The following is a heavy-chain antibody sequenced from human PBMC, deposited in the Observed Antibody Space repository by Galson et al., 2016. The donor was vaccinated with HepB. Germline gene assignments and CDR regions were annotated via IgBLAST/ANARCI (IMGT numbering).Heavy chain of an antibody. CDR1: GFTFSRYA. CDR2: TSYDGSNK. D-gene: IGHD3-9*01. Sequence: SLRLSCAASGFTFSRYAMHWVRQAPGKGLEWVAVTSYDGSNKYYADSVKGRFTISRDNSKNTLLLQMNSLKTEDTAMYYCARAHWISAFDSLTGNQVYGMDVWGQGTTVTVSS. CDR3: ARAHWISAFDSLTGNQVYGMDV. J-gene: IGHJ6*02. V-gene: IGHV3-30*04.